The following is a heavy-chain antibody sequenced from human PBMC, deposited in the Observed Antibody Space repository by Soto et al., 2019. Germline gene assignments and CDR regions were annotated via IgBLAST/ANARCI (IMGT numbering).Heavy chain of an antibody. CDR2: IYYSGST. V-gene: IGHV4-31*03. J-gene: IGHJ5*02. Sequence: SETLSLTCSVSGGSISSGGYYWSWIRQHPGKGLEWIGYIYYSGSTYYNPSLKSRVTISVDTSKNQFSLKLSSVTAADTAVYYCARDRNQDWFDPWGQGTLVTVSS. CDR1: GGSISSGGYY. CDR3: ARDRNQDWFDP.